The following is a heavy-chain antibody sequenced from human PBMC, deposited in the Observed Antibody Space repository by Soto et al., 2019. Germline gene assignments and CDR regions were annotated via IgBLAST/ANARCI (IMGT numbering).Heavy chain of an antibody. CDR1: GFTFTNYG. J-gene: IGHJ4*02. Sequence: GSLRLSCAASGFTFTNYGMTWVRQAPGKGLEWVSGIRGSGGSTYYADSVKGRFTISRDISKSMLYLQMNSLRAEDTAVYYCAKISAAELLYFDYWGQGTLVTVSS. D-gene: IGHD6-13*01. CDR2: IRGSGGST. V-gene: IGHV3-23*01. CDR3: AKISAAELLYFDY.